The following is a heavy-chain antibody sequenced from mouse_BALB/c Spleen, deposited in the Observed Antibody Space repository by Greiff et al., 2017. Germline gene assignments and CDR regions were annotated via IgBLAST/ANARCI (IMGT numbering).Heavy chain of an antibody. V-gene: IGHV1-4*02. Sequence: VQGVESAAELARPGASVKMSCKASGYTFTSYTMHWVKQRPGQGLEWIGYINPSSGYTEYNQKFKDKTTLTADKSSSTAYMQLSSLTSEDSAVYYCLYGNYFDYWGQGTTLTVSS. CDR3: LYGNYFDY. CDR2: INPSSGYT. D-gene: IGHD2-1*01. CDR1: GYTFTSYT. J-gene: IGHJ2*01.